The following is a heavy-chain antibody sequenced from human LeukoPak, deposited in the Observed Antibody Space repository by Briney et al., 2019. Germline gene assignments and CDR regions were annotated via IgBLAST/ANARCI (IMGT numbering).Heavy chain of an antibody. J-gene: IGHJ4*02. D-gene: IGHD2-21*02. V-gene: IGHV4-4*07. Sequence: SETLSLTCTVSGGSISSYYWSWIRQPAGKGLEWIGRIYTSGSTNHNPSLKSRVTMSVDTSKNQFSLKLSSVTAADTAVYYCARGGVYCGGDCCSGLSYWGKGTLVTVSP. CDR3: ARGGVYCGGDCCSGLSY. CDR2: IYTSGST. CDR1: GGSISSYY.